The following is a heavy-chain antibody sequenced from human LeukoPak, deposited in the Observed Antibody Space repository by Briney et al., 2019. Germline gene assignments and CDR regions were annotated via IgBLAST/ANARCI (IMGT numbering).Heavy chain of an antibody. CDR2: IIPTFGTA. J-gene: IGHJ6*02. D-gene: IGHD2-2*01. CDR3: ARVPAAENYYYYYGMDV. CDR1: GGTFTSYA. Sequence: ASVKVSCTASGGTFTSYAISCVRQAPGQGLEWMGGIIPTFGTANYAQKFPGRVTITADESTSTAYMELSSLRSEDTAVYYCARVPAAENYYYYYGMDVWGQGTTVTVSS. V-gene: IGHV1-69*13.